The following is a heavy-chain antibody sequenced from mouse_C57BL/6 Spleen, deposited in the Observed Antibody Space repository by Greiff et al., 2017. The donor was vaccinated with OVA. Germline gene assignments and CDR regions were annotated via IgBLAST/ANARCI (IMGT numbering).Heavy chain of an antibody. CDR1: GYTFTSYW. D-gene: IGHD1-1*01. J-gene: IGHJ3*01. Sequence: VQLQQPGAELVKPGASVKLSCKASGYTFTSYWMQWVKQRPGQGLEWIGEIDPSDSYTNYNQKFKGKATLTVDTSSSTAYMQLSSLTSEDSAVYYCAITTVVAPGFAYWGQGTLVTVSA. CDR2: IDPSDSYT. CDR3: AITTVVAPGFAY. V-gene: IGHV1-50*01.